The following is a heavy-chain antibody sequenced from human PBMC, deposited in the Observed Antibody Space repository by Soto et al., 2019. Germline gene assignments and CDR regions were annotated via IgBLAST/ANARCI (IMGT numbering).Heavy chain of an antibody. CDR1: GGSISSNNW. CDR3: ARQSGTYYFQFDY. CDR2: IFHSGST. V-gene: IGHV4-4*02. J-gene: IGHJ4*02. Sequence: PSETLSLTCAVSGGSISSNNWWSWVRQPPGKGLEWIGEIFHSGSTHYSPSLKSRVTISVDKSKNHFSLNLTSVTAADTAVFYCARQSGTYYFQFDYWGQGTLVTVSS. D-gene: IGHD1-26*01.